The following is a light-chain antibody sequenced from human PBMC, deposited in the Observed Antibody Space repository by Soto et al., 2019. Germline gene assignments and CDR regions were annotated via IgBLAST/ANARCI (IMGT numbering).Light chain of an antibody. CDR1: SSAVGGYKY. CDR2: EDS. V-gene: IGLV2-14*01. CDR3: SSYTSSSVV. Sequence: QSVLTQPASVSGSPGQSITISCTGTSSAVGGYKYVSWYQQHPGKAPKVIIYEDSDRPSGVSSRFSGSRSGNAASLTISGLQAEDEADYYCSSYTSSSVVFGGGTKLTVL. J-gene: IGLJ2*01.